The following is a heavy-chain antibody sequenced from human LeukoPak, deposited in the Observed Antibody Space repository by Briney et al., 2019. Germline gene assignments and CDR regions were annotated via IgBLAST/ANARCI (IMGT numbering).Heavy chain of an antibody. CDR1: GFTSSSYG. D-gene: IGHD3-16*01. Sequence: RGSLRLSCAPSGFTSSSYGMHWVRPAPGKGLGWVSGIIRSGGSTNSADTVKGRFTISRDNPKNTLYLQMNSLRAEDTAVYYCAKSAYVLYYYMDVWGKGTTVTVSS. CDR3: AKSAYVLYYYMDV. V-gene: IGHV3-23*01. CDR2: IIRSGGST. J-gene: IGHJ6*03.